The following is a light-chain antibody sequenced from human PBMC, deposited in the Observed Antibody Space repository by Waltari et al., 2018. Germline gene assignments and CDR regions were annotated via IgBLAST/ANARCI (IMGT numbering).Light chain of an antibody. J-gene: IGKJ4*01. CDR3: QQCTSPPT. CDR1: QIVGTC. Sequence: EILLTQSPITLSLSPGERATLSCRARQIVGTCLAWYQHKPGQAPRLLISDASNRATGIPARFSASGSGTDFTLTISSLEPEDSAVYFCQQCTSPPTFGGGT. CDR2: DAS. V-gene: IGKV3-11*01.